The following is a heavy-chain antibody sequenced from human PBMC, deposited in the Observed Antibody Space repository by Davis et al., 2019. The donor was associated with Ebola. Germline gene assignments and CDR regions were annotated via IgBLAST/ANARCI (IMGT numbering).Heavy chain of an antibody. J-gene: IGHJ5*02. D-gene: IGHD3-10*01. CDR2: IYHSGST. V-gene: IGHV4-30-2*01. CDR3: ARDRGPLGFDP. Sequence: MPSETLSLTCAVSGGSISSGGYSWSWIRQPPGKGLEWIGYIYHSGSTYYNPSLKSRVTISVDRSKNQFSLKLSSVTAADTAVYYCARDRGPLGFDPWGQGTLVTVSS. CDR1: GGSISSGGYS.